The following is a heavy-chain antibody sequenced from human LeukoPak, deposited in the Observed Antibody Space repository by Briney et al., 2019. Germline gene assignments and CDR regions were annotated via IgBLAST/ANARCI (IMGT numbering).Heavy chain of an antibody. CDR2: ISSSSSYI. V-gene: IGHV3-21*01. CDR3: ARETGYRTYYFDY. Sequence: GGSLRLSCAASGFTFSSYSMNWVHQAPGKGLEWVSSISSSSSYIYYADSVKGRFTISRDNAKNSLYLQMNSLRAEDTAVYYCARETGYRTYYFDYWGQGALVTVSS. CDR1: GFTFSSYS. D-gene: IGHD5-24*01. J-gene: IGHJ4*02.